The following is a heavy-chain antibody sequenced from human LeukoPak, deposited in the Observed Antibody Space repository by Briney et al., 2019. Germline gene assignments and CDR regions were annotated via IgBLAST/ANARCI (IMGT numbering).Heavy chain of an antibody. Sequence: GGSLRLSCAGSGFAFESFTMTWVRQAPGKGLEWVSLISDTGRDINYADSVRGRFTISRDNTKNSLFLQMDSLRVGDTAIYYCAKGLFSAYDKYLDSWGQGTLVTVSS. V-gene: IGHV3-21*04. CDR1: GFAFESFT. CDR2: ISDTGRDI. CDR3: AKGLFSAYDKYLDS. J-gene: IGHJ4*02. D-gene: IGHD5-12*01.